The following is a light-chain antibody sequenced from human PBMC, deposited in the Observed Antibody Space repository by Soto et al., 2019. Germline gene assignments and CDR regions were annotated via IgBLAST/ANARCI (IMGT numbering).Light chain of an antibody. V-gene: IGLV3-21*02. Sequence: SYELTQAPSVSVAPGQTARITCGGHSIGSKSVHWYQHKSGQAPILVVYDGSDRPSGIPERFSGSNSGNTATLTISRVEIGDEADYYCQVWDSSRDHPLFGGGTQLTVL. CDR3: QVWDSSRDHPL. CDR2: DGS. CDR1: SIGSKS. J-gene: IGLJ2*01.